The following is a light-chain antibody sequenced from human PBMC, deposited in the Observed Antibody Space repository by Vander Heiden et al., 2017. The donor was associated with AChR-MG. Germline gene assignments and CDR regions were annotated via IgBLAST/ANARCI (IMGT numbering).Light chain of an antibody. CDR3: QSYDSSLSGVV. V-gene: IGLV1-40*01. J-gene: IGLJ3*02. CDR2: GDD. Sequence: QSGLTQPPSVSGAPGQTFTISCTGNSSNIGAGFDVHWYQQLPRTAPKLLIFGDDSRPSGVPDRFSGSKSGTSASLAITGLQAGDEADYYCQSYDSSLSGVVFGGGTKMTVL. CDR1: SSNIGAGFD.